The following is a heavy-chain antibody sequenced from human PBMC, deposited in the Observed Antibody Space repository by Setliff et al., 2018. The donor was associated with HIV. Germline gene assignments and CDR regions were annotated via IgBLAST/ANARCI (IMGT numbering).Heavy chain of an antibody. J-gene: IGHJ6*03. D-gene: IGHD2-2*01. CDR1: DYSISSAYY. CDR2: IHHSGST. CDR3: ARDRGEVLPSAITSYSYYYMDV. Sequence: SETQSLTCAVSDYSISSAYYWGWIRQPPGKGLEWIGNIHHSGSTYYNPSLKSRVTISVDTSNNQFSLKLSSVTAADTAVYFCARDRGEVLPSAITSYSYYYMDVWGKGTSVTVSS. V-gene: IGHV4-38-2*02.